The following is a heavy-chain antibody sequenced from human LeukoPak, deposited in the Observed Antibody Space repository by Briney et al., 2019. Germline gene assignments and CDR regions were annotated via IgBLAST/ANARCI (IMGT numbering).Heavy chain of an antibody. Sequence: GGSLRLSCAASGFNFKYVWMNWVRQVPGKGLEWVGRIRTKLEGETRDHSAPVKGRFTISRDDSKTTLYLQMSGLKTEDSAVYYCTTERNWELLRPYGLDIWGQGTTVTVSS. J-gene: IGHJ6*02. CDR2: IRTKLEGETR. V-gene: IGHV3-15*01. CDR1: GFNFKYVW. CDR3: TTERNWELLRPYGLDI. D-gene: IGHD1-26*01.